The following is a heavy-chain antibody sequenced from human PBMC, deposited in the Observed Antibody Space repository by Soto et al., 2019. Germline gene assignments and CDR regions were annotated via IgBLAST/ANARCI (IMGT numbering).Heavy chain of an antibody. V-gene: IGHV3-21*01. CDR3: SGCSGGACHQNYGMDV. D-gene: IGHD2-15*01. J-gene: IGHJ6*02. CDR2: ISPSTSHI. CDR1: GFTFSSCT. Sequence: EVHLVESGGGLVKPGGSLRLSCAVSGFTFSSCTMNWVRQAPGKGLEWVSSISPSTSHIYYADSVKGRFTISRDNAKNSRFLQMNSLRGADTAVYYCSGCSGGACHQNYGMDVWGQGTTVTVSS.